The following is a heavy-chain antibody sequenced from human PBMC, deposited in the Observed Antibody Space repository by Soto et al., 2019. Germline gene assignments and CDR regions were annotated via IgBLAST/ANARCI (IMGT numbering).Heavy chain of an antibody. CDR1: AFTFSTYG. CDR3: AKEEHRGSSFDY. D-gene: IGHD1-26*01. V-gene: IGHV3-30*18. Sequence: QVQLVESGGGVVQPGRSLRLSCAASAFTFSTYGMHWVRQAPGKGLEWVARISYDGSEKVYADSVKGRFTISRDNSKDTLYLQINSLRAEYTAVFYCAKEEHRGSSFDYWGKGTLVTVSS. CDR2: ISYDGSEK. J-gene: IGHJ4*02.